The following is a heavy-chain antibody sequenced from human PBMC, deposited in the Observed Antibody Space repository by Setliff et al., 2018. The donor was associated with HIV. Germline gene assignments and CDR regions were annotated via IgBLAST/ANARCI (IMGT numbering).Heavy chain of an antibody. D-gene: IGHD3-10*01. CDR1: GGTFSSYA. J-gene: IGHJ6*04. Sequence: SVKVSCKASGGTFSSYAISWVRQAPGQGLEWMGGTIPIFGTANYAQKFQGRVTITTDESTSTAYMELSCLTSEDTAVYYCGRGKGVGGVVITGGLDVWGKGTTVTVSS. CDR2: TIPIFGTA. V-gene: IGHV1-69*05. CDR3: GRGKGVGGVVITGGLDV.